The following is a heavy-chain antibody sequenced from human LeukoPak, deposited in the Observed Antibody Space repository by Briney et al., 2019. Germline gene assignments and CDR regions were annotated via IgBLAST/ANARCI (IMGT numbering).Heavy chain of an antibody. J-gene: IGHJ4*02. D-gene: IGHD3-10*01. CDR2: ISSSSSTI. CDR1: GFTFSSYS. CDR3: ERNRDMVRGVPDY. V-gene: IGHV3-48*01. Sequence: GGSLRLSCAASGFTFSSYSMNWVRQAPGKGLEWVSYISSSSSTIYYADAVKGRFTISRDNAKNSLYLQMNSLRAEDTAVYYCERNRDMVRGVPDYWGQGTLVTVSS.